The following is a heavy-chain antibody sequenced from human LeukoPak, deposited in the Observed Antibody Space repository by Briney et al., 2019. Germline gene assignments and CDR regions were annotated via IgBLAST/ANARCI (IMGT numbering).Heavy chain of an antibody. J-gene: IGHJ4*02. CDR2: ISYDGSNK. CDR1: GFTISISA. CDR3: ARGIFTGGTYYGY. Sequence: PGRSLRLSCAASGFTISISAMHWVRQAPGKGLEWVAVISYDGSNKYYTDSVKGRFTISRDNSKNTLYLQMNSLRVEDTALYYCARGIFTGGTYYGYWGQGTLVIVSS. D-gene: IGHD1-26*01. V-gene: IGHV3-30-3*01.